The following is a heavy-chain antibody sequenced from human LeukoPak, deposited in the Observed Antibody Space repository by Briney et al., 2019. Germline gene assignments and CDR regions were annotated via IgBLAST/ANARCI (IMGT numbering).Heavy chain of an antibody. D-gene: IGHD6-13*01. J-gene: IGHJ5*02. Sequence: GGSLRLSCAASGFTFDYYGMSWVRQAPGKGLEWGSGINWNGGSTGYADSVKGRFTISRDNAKNSLYLQMNSLRAEDTALYYCARVGSSSWYGGFDPWGQGTLVTVSS. CDR1: GFTFDYYG. V-gene: IGHV3-20*04. CDR2: INWNGGST. CDR3: ARVGSSSWYGGFDP.